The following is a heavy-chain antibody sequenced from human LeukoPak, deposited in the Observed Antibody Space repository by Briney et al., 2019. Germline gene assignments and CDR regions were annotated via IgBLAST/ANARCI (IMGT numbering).Heavy chain of an antibody. CDR2: IYHSGST. CDR3: ARGFGSGWYFDY. CDR1: GGSFSGYY. J-gene: IGHJ4*02. Sequence: ASETLSLTCAVYGGSFSGYYWSWIRQPPGKGLEWIGEIYHSGSTNYNPSLKSRVTISVDKSKNQFSLKLSSVTAADTAVYYCARGFGSGWYFDYWGQGTLVTVSS. V-gene: IGHV4-34*01. D-gene: IGHD6-19*01.